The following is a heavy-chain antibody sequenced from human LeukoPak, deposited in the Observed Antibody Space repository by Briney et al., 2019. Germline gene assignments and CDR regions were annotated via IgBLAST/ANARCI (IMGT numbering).Heavy chain of an antibody. D-gene: IGHD6-19*01. CDR2: IYYSGST. V-gene: IGHV4-39*01. Sequence: SETLSLTCTVSGGSISSSSYYWGWIRQPPGKGLEWIGSIYYSGSTYYNPSLKSRVTISVDTSKNQFSLKLSSVTAADTAVYYCARRQDEQWLNAHYWFDPWGQGTLVTVSS. J-gene: IGHJ5*02. CDR3: ARRQDEQWLNAHYWFDP. CDR1: GGSISSSSYY.